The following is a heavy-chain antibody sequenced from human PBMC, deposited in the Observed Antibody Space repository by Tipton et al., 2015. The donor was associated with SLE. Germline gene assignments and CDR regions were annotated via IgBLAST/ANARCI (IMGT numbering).Heavy chain of an antibody. D-gene: IGHD2-2*01. Sequence: TLSLTCTVSGGSISSSSYYWGWIRQPPGKGLEWIGSIYYSGSSYYNPPLKSRVTISVDTSKNQFSLKLSSVTAADTAVYYCGCYHCWGQGTLVTVSS. CDR3: GCYHC. J-gene: IGHJ4*02. CDR2: IYYSGSS. CDR1: GGSISSSSYY. V-gene: IGHV4-39*07.